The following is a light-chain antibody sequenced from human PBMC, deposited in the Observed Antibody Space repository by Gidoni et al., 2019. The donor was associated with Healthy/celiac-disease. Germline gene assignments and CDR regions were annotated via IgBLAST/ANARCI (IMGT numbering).Light chain of an antibody. Sequence: SALTQPRSVSGSPGPSVTISRTGTSSDVGGYNSGSWYQQHPSKSPQLMIYDVSQPPSGVPDRFSGSKSGNTASLTIAGLQAEDEADYYCCSYAGSDTSVVFGGGTKLTVL. CDR1: SSDVGGYNS. CDR3: CSYAGSDTSVV. V-gene: IGLV2-11*01. J-gene: IGLJ2*01. CDR2: DVS.